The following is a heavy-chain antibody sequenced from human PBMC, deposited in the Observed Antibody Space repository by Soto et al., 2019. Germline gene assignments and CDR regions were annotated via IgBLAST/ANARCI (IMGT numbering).Heavy chain of an antibody. Sequence: QVQLVESGGGVVQPGTSLRLACAASGFTLSTYSMYWVRQTPGTGLEWVTVTSYDGINKYYADSVKGRFTVSRDNSKNTMYLKMDSLRPEDSAVYYCARIRSAMSKGDAYDVWGQGTMVAVSS. CDR2: TSYDGINK. CDR1: GFTLSTYS. CDR3: ARIRSAMSKGDAYDV. J-gene: IGHJ3*01. V-gene: IGHV3-30-3*01.